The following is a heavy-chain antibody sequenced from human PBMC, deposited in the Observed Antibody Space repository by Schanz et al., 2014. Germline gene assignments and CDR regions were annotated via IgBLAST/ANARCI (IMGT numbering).Heavy chain of an antibody. V-gene: IGHV1-18*01. J-gene: IGHJ5*02. CDR1: GYDFHIYA. D-gene: IGHD2-2*01. Sequence: QVQLVQSGAEVKKPGASVTVSCKASGYDFHIYAYSWVRQAPGQGPEWIGWITAYNGDTNYALKLQGRVTMTTDTSTGTAYMELRSLRSDDTALYYCTRDRRRYCSTASCLHDNWFDPWGQGTLVIVSS. CDR3: TRDRRRYCSTASCLHDNWFDP. CDR2: ITAYNGDT.